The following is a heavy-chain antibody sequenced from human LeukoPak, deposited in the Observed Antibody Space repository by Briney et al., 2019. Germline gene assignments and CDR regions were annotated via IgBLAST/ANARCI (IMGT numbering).Heavy chain of an antibody. CDR1: GFTFDDYG. CDR2: ITRPGTTI. D-gene: IGHD4/OR15-4a*01. V-gene: IGHV3-48*03. J-gene: IGHJ3*02. CDR3: AREGALPNAFDI. Sequence: PGGSLRLSCAASGFTFDDYGMHWARQAPGKGLEWVSHITRPGTTIYYAESVRGRFTISRDNAKNSLYLQMNSLRAEDTAVYYCAREGALPNAFDIWGQGTMVTVSS.